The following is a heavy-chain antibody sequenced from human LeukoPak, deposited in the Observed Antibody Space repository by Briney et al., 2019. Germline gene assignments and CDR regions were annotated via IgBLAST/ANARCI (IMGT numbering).Heavy chain of an antibody. V-gene: IGHV3-53*01. Sequence: PGGSLRLSCAASGFTVSSNYMSWVRQAPGKGLEWVSVIYSGGSTYYADSVKGRFTISRDNSKNTLYLQMNSLRAEDTAVYYCARSGLRYFGYGMDVWGQGTTVTVSS. CDR2: IYSGGST. CDR3: ARSGLRYFGYGMDV. CDR1: GFTVSSNY. D-gene: IGHD3-9*01. J-gene: IGHJ6*02.